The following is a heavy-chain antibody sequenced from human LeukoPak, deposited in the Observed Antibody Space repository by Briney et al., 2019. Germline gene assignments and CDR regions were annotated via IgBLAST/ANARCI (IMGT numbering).Heavy chain of an antibody. D-gene: IGHD3-10*01. CDR3: VRRSTFYSGSGSYPHFDS. V-gene: IGHV3-74*01. Sequence: PGGSLRLSCAASGFTLSGYWMHWIRQVPGKGLVWVSDINSDGSSTSYANSVKGRFTISRDNAKNKVYLQMTNLRAVDTPVYYCVRRSTFYSGSGSYPHFDSWGRGTLVTVSS. J-gene: IGHJ4*02. CDR2: INSDGSST. CDR1: GFTLSGYW.